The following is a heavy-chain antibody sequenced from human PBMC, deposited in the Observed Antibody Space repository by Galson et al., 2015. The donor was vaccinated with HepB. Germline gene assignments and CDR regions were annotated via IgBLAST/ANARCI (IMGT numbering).Heavy chain of an antibody. Sequence: SLRLSCAASGFTFSSYAMHWVRQAPGKGLEWVAVISYDGSNKYYADSVKGRFTISRDNSKNTLYLQMNSLRAEDTAVYYCARGVGYCSSTSCYELSYYFDYWGQGTLVTVSS. D-gene: IGHD2-2*01. CDR3: ARGVGYCSSTSCYELSYYFDY. CDR1: GFTFSSYA. J-gene: IGHJ4*02. V-gene: IGHV3-30-3*01. CDR2: ISYDGSNK.